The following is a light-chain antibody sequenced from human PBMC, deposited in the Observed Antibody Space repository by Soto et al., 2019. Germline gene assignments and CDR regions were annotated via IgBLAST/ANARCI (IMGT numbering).Light chain of an antibody. V-gene: IGLV1-51*01. J-gene: IGLJ2*01. CDR3: ATWDGSLPGEV. CDR2: DNN. Sequence: QSVLTQPPSMSAAPGQNVTISCSGSSANIGNNYVSWYQQLPGTAPKLLIYDNNKRPSGIPDRFSGSKSGTSGTLDITGLQTGDEADYYCATWDGSLPGEVFGGGTQLTVL. CDR1: SANIGNNY.